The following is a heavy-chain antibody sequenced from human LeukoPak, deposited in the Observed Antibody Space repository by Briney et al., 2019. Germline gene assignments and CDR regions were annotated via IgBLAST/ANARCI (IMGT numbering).Heavy chain of an antibody. CDR1: GYTFTSYG. Sequence: ASVKVSCKASGYTFTSYGVTWVRQAPGQGFEWIGWISGYNADTNYAQNLQGRVTMTTDTSTSTAYMELRSLTSDDTAVYYCARDQGQQLPEGVDYWGQGALVTVSS. D-gene: IGHD6-13*01. V-gene: IGHV1-18*01. J-gene: IGHJ4*02. CDR2: ISGYNADT. CDR3: ARDQGQQLPEGVDY.